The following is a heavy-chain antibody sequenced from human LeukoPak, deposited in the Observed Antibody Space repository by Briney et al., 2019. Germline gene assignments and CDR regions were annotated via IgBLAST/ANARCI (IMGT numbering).Heavy chain of an antibody. V-gene: IGHV4-39*02. CDR2: LYYSGSP. J-gene: IGHJ4*02. CDR1: GGSISSYNSY. D-gene: IGHD6-19*01. Sequence: SETLSLTCTVSGGSISSYNSYWGWIRQPPGKGLEWIGSLYYSGSPYCNPSLKSRVTISVDTSKNHFSLKLNSVTAADTAVYYCARRLKTAVAEYYFDYWGQGTLVTVSS. CDR3: ARRLKTAVAEYYFDY.